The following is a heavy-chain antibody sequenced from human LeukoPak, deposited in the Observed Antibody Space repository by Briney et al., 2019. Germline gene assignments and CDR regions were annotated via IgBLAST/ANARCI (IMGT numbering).Heavy chain of an antibody. CDR1: GFTVSNNH. CDR2: IFSGGST. Sequence: GGSLRLSCAASGFTVSNNHMIWVRQAPGKGLEWVSVIFSGGSTYFADSVKGRFTISRDSSKNTLYLRMNSLRAEDTAVYYCATEPRRLGDLLTIWGQGTMVTVSS. D-gene: IGHD3-16*01. J-gene: IGHJ3*02. CDR3: ATEPRRLGDLLTI. V-gene: IGHV3-66*01.